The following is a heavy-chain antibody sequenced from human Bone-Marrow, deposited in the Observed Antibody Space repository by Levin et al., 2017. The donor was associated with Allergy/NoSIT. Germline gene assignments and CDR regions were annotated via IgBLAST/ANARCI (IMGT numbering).Heavy chain of an antibody. CDR1: GFTFSSYW. CDR3: ARGGNLRVVPAALGPY. CDR2: INSDGSST. Sequence: GGSLRLSCAASGFTFSSYWMHWVRQAPGKGLVWVSCINSDGSSTSYADSVKGRFTISRDNAKNTLYLQMNSLRAEDTAVYYCARGGNLRVVPAALGPYWGQGTLVTVSS. D-gene: IGHD2-2*01. V-gene: IGHV3-74*01. J-gene: IGHJ4*02.